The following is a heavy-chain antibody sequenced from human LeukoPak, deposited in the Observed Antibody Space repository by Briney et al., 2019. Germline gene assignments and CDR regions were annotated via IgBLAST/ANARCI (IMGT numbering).Heavy chain of an antibody. D-gene: IGHD5-12*01. CDR1: GFTFSSYI. CDR2: IYSGGST. V-gene: IGHV3-53*01. J-gene: IGHJ4*02. CDR3: ARVRGGYDGGYFDY. Sequence: PGGSLRLSCEASGFTFSSYIMTWVRQAPGKGLEWVSVIYSGGSTYYADSVKGRFTISRDNSKNTLYLQMNSLRAEDTAVYYCARVRGGYDGGYFDYWGQGTLVTVSS.